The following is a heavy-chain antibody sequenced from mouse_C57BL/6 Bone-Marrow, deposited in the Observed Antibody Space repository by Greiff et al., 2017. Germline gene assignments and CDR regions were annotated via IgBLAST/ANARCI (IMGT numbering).Heavy chain of an antibody. CDR3: AREGGDFDV. J-gene: IGHJ1*03. V-gene: IGHV1-26*01. CDR1: GYTFTDYY. CDR2: INPNNGGT. Sequence: VQLQQSGPELVKPGASVKISCKASGYTFTDYYMNWVKQSHGKSLEWIGDINPNNGGTSYNQKFKGKATLTVDKSSSTAYMELRSLTSEDSAVYYCAREGGDFDVWGTGTTVTVSS.